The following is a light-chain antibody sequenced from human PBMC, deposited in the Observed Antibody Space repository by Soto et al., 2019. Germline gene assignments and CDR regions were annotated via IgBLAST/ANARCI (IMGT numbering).Light chain of an antibody. Sequence: GDKVTITCRASQSISSLLNWYQQKPGKAPKLLIYAASSLQSGVPSRFSGSGSGTDFTLTISSLQPEDFATYYCQQSYSSPLWTFGQGTKVDIK. J-gene: IGKJ1*01. CDR1: QSISSL. CDR3: QQSYSSPLWT. CDR2: AAS. V-gene: IGKV1-39*01.